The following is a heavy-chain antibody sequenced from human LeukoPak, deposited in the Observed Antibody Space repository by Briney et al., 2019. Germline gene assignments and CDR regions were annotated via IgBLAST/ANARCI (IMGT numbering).Heavy chain of an antibody. CDR1: GYTFTGYY. Sequence: GASVKVSCKASGYTFTGYYIHWVRQAPGQRLEWMGWINPTSGGTNYAQNFQGRVTMTRDTSISTAYMELSRLTSDDTAVYYCARDLSPNDSSSLWGADYWGQGTLVTVSS. CDR2: INPTSGGT. D-gene: IGHD6-6*01. V-gene: IGHV1-2*02. J-gene: IGHJ4*02. CDR3: ARDLSPNDSSSLWGADY.